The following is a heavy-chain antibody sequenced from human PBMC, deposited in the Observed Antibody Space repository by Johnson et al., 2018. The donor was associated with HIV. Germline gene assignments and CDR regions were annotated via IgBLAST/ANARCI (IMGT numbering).Heavy chain of an antibody. CDR3: ARDGEYCSGGSCSDAFDI. V-gene: IGHV3-20*04. J-gene: IGHJ3*02. Sequence: VQLVESGGGVVQPGGSLRLSCAASGFTFDDYGMSWVRQAPGKGLEWVSGINCDGGSTGYADSVKGRFTIYRDNSKKSLYLQMNSLRAEDTALYYCARDGEYCSGGSCSDAFDIWGQGTMVTVSS. CDR2: INCDGGST. CDR1: GFTFDDYG. D-gene: IGHD2-15*01.